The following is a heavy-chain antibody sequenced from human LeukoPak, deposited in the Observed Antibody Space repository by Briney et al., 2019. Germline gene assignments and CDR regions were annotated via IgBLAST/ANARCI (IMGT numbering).Heavy chain of an antibody. CDR3: ARAPKGYDILTGEPYYFDY. CDR1: GFTFSSYA. Sequence: GGSLRLSCAASGFTFSSYAMSWVRQAPGKGLEWVSAISGSGGSTYYADSVKGRFTISRDNSKNTLYLQMNSLRAEDTAVYYCARAPKGYDILTGEPYYFDYWGQGTLVTVSS. D-gene: IGHD3-9*01. CDR2: ISGSGGST. V-gene: IGHV3-23*01. J-gene: IGHJ4*02.